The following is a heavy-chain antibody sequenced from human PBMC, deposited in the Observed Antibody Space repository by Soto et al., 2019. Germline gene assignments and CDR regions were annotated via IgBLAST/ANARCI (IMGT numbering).Heavy chain of an antibody. Sequence: VQLVESGGGLVKPGGSLRLSCAASGFTFSSYSMNWVRQAPGKGLEWVSSISSSSSYIYYADSVKGRFTISRDNAKNSLYLQMNSLRAEDTAVYYCARIGLACSGGSCREYYFDYWGQGTLVTVSS. CDR3: ARIGLACSGGSCREYYFDY. D-gene: IGHD2-15*01. J-gene: IGHJ4*02. V-gene: IGHV3-21*01. CDR2: ISSSSSYI. CDR1: GFTFSSYS.